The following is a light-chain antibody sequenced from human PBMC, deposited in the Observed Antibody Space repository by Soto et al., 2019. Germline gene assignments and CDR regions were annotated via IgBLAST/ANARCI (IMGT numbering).Light chain of an antibody. V-gene: IGLV1-40*01. CDR1: SSNIGAGYD. CDR3: QSYDSRLSGYV. CDR2: GET. Sequence: SLLMQLPSVCVAPGQRVTISCTGSSSNIGAGYDVSWYQQLPGTGPKFLIYGETNRPSGVPDRFSGSKSGTSASLAITGLQAEDEADYYCQSYDSRLSGYVFGNGTKVTV. J-gene: IGLJ1*01.